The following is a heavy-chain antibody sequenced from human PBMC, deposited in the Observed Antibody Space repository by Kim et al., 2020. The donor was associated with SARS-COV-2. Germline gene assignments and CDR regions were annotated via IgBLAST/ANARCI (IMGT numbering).Heavy chain of an antibody. V-gene: IGHV4-39*07. CDR1: SGSISSSSYY. Sequence: SETLSLTCTVSSGSISSSSYYWGWIRQPPGKGLEWIGSIYNSGSTYYNPSLKSRVTISVDTSKNQFSLKLSSVTAADTAVYYCARDVLLWPSPFDPWGQGTLVTVSS. CDR2: IYNSGST. J-gene: IGHJ5*02. D-gene: IGHD3-10*01. CDR3: ARDVLLWPSPFDP.